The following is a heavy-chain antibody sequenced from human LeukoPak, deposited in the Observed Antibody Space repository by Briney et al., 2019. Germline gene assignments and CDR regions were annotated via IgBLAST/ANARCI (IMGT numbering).Heavy chain of an antibody. CDR3: AKEYYYGSGSYYGLDY. CDR2: ISGSGGST. J-gene: IGHJ4*02. V-gene: IGHV3-23*01. Sequence: PGGSLRLSCAASGFTFSSYAMSWVRQAPGKGLEWVSAISGSGGSTYYADSVKGRFTISRDNSKNTLYLQMNSLRAEDTAVYYCAKEYYYGSGSYYGLDYWGQGTLVIVSS. CDR1: GFTFSSYA. D-gene: IGHD3-10*01.